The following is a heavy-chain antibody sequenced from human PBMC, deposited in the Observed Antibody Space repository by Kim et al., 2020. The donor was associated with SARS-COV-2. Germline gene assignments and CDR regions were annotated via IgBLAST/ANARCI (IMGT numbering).Heavy chain of an antibody. D-gene: IGHD2-15*01. J-gene: IGHJ5*02. CDR2: IYYSGST. Sequence: SETLSLTCTVSGGSISSYYWSWIRQPPGKGLEWIGYIYYSGSTNYNPSLKSRVTISVDTSKNQFSLTLSSVTAADTAVYYCARRALGYCGGGSCHDAIDPWGRGTLVTVSS. V-gene: IGHV4-59*08. CDR1: GGSISSYY. CDR3: ARRALGYCGGGSCHDAIDP.